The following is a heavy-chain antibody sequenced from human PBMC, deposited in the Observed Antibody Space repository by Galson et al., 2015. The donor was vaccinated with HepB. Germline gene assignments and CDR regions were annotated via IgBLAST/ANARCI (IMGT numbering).Heavy chain of an antibody. J-gene: IGHJ3*02. D-gene: IGHD1-26*01. V-gene: IGHV3-48*02. CDR2: ISSSSTTI. CDR1: GFTFSSYS. Sequence: SLRLSCAASGFTFSSYSMNWVRQAPGKGLEWISHISSSSTTIYYAGSVKGRFTISRDNAKKSLYLQMNSLRDEDTAVYYCARDPSGSYYVNAFDIWGQGTMVTVSS. CDR3: ARDPSGSYYVNAFDI.